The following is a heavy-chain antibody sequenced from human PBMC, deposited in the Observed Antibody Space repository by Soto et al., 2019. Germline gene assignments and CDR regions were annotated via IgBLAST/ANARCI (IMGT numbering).Heavy chain of an antibody. CDR2: IWYDGSNK. CDR3: ARERRGAYWLQGEGFDY. CDR1: GFTFSSYG. V-gene: IGHV3-33*01. D-gene: IGHD3-9*01. J-gene: IGHJ4*02. Sequence: GGSLRLSCVASGFTFSSYGMHWVRQAPGKGLEWVAVIWYDGSNKYYADSVKGRFTISRDNSKNTLYLQMNSLRAEDTAVYYCARERRGAYWLQGEGFDYWGQGTLVTVSS.